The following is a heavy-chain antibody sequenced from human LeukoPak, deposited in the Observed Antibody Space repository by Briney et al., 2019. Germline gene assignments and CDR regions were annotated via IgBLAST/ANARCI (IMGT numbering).Heavy chain of an antibody. Sequence: SVKVSCKASGGTFSSYAISWVRQAPGQGLEWMGGIIPIFGTANYAQKFQGRVTITTDESTSTAYMELSSLRSEDTAVYYCARDDGRSGYYHRIWFDPWGQGTLVTVSS. D-gene: IGHD3-22*01. V-gene: IGHV1-69*05. CDR1: GGTFSSYA. CDR3: ARDDGRSGYYHRIWFDP. CDR2: IIPIFGTA. J-gene: IGHJ5*02.